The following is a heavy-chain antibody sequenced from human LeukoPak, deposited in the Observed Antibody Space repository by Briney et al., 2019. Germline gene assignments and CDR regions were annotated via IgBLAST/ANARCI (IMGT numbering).Heavy chain of an antibody. D-gene: IGHD5-12*01. Sequence: QPGGSLRLSCSASGFTFSYYAMHWVRQAPGKGLGYVSGITSSGGSTYYTDSVKGRFTISRDNSNNTLYLQMSSLRAEDTAVYYCVKGDYSGYTFPAFDYWGQGTLVSVSS. CDR1: GFTFSYYA. CDR3: VKGDYSGYTFPAFDY. CDR2: ITSSGGST. J-gene: IGHJ4*02. V-gene: IGHV3-64D*06.